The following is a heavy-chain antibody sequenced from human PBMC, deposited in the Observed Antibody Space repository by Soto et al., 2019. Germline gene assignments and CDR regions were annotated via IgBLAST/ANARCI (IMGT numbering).Heavy chain of an antibody. Sequence: QVQLQQWGAGLLKPSETLSRTCAVYGGFVTSGSYYWSWIRQPPGKGLEWIGEMSHSGGTHFNASLKSRVTISVDTSKNQFTLKMRSVTAADTALSYCARVERGTATTVVDAFDIWGPGTMVTVSS. CDR2: MSHSGGT. CDR3: ARVERGTATTVVDAFDI. D-gene: IGHD1-1*01. V-gene: IGHV4-34*01. CDR1: GGFVTSGSYY. J-gene: IGHJ3*02.